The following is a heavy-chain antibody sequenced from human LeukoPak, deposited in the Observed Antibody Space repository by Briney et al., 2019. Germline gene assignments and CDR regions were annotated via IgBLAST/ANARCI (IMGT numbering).Heavy chain of an antibody. CDR1: AGSISSGSYY. J-gene: IGHJ4*02. CDR2: IYYSGST. D-gene: IGHD5-12*01. Sequence: SQTLSLTCTVTAGSISSGSYYWSWIRKPPGKGLEWIGSIYYSGSTYYNPSLKSRVTISVDTSKNQFSLKLSSVTAADTAVYYCARVSGYYPFDYWGQGTLVTVSS. V-gene: IGHV4-39*01. CDR3: ARVSGYYPFDY.